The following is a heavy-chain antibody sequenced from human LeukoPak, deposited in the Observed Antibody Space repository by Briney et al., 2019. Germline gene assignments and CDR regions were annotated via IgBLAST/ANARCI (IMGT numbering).Heavy chain of an antibody. CDR1: GGSFSGYY. V-gene: IGHV4-34*01. Sequence: PSETLSLTCAVYGGSFSGYYWSWIRQPPGKGLEWIGEINHSGSTNYNPSLKSRVTISVDTSKNQFSLKLSSVTAADTAVYYCVRRAGGYSHPYDYWGQGTLVTVSS. CDR2: INHSGST. J-gene: IGHJ4*02. CDR3: VRRAGGYSHPYDY. D-gene: IGHD4-23*01.